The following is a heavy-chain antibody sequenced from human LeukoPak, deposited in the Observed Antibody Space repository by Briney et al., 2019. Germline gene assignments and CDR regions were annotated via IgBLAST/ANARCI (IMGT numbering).Heavy chain of an antibody. V-gene: IGHV1-18*01. D-gene: IGHD3-3*01. CDR2: ISAYNGNT. CDR1: GYTFTSYG. CDR3: ARNSPPYYDFWSGYYYFDY. J-gene: IGHJ4*02. Sequence: ASVKVSCKASGYTFTSYGISWVRQAPGQGLEWMGWISAYNGNTNYAQKLQGRVTMTTDTSTSTAYMELRSLRSDDTAVYYCARNSPPYYDFWSGYYYFDYWGQGTLVTVSP.